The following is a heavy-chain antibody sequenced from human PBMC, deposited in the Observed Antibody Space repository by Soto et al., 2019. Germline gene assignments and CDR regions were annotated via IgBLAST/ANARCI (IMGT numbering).Heavy chain of an antibody. CDR1: GFTFSGSA. CDR2: IRSKANSYAT. CDR3: TGPYDFWSGRDAFDI. D-gene: IGHD3-3*01. J-gene: IGHJ3*02. Sequence: GGSLRLSCAASGFTFSGSAMHWVRQASGKGLEWVGRIRSKANSYATAYAASVKGRFTISRDDSKNTAYLQMNSLKTEDTAVYYCTGPYDFWSGRDAFDIWGQGTMVTVS. V-gene: IGHV3-73*01.